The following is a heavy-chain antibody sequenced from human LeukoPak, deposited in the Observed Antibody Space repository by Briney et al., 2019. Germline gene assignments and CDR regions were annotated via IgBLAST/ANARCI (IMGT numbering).Heavy chain of an antibody. J-gene: IGHJ4*02. D-gene: IGHD3-10*01. CDR2: ISAYNGNT. Sequence: AASVTVSCTASGYTFTSYGISWVRQAPGQGLEWMGWISAYNGNTNYAQKLQGRVTMTTDTSTSTAYMELRSLRSDDTAVYYCARDALLLWFGELRPAFDYWGQGTLVTVSS. V-gene: IGHV1-18*01. CDR3: ARDALLLWFGELRPAFDY. CDR1: GYTFTSYG.